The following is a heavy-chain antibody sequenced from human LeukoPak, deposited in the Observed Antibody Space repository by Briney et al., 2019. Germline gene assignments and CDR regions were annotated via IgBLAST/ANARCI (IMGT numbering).Heavy chain of an antibody. CDR2: ISYDGSNK. CDR1: GFTFSSYG. J-gene: IGHJ6*03. V-gene: IGHV3-30*18. Sequence: PGGSLRLSCAASGFTFSSYGMHWVRQAPGKGLEWVAVISYDGSNKYYADSVKGRFTISRDNSKNTLYLQMNSLRAEDTAVYYCAKDLRYCSSTSCYHFYYYYMDVWGKGTTVTVSS. D-gene: IGHD2-2*01. CDR3: AKDLRYCSSTSCYHFYYYYMDV.